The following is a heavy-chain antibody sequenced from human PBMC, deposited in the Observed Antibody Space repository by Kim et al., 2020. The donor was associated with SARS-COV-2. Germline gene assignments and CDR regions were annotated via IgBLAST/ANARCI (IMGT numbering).Heavy chain of an antibody. CDR1: GFTFSSYW. Sequence: GGSLRLSCAASGFTFSSYWMSWVRQAPGKGLEWVANIKQDGSEKYYVDSVKGRFTISRDNAKNSLYLQMNSLRAEDTAVYYCARELVAVAGADYYYYGMDVWGQGTTVTVSS. J-gene: IGHJ6*02. D-gene: IGHD6-19*01. CDR2: IKQDGSEK. V-gene: IGHV3-7*01. CDR3: ARELVAVAGADYYYYGMDV.